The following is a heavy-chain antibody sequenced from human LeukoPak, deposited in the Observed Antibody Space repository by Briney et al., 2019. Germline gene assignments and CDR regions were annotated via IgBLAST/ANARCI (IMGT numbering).Heavy chain of an antibody. Sequence: GGSLRLSCAASGFSFSEYNMNWVRQAPGKGLEWVSTISNSGSNIYYADSVKGRFTISTDNAKNSLFLQMNSLRAEDTAVYYCATGRGAFDIWGQGTMVTVSS. CDR1: GFSFSEYN. J-gene: IGHJ3*02. CDR2: ISNSGSNI. V-gene: IGHV3-21*01. CDR3: ATGRGAFDI.